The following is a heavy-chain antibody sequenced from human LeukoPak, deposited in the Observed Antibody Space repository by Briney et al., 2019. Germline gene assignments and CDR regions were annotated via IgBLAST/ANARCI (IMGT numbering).Heavy chain of an antibody. V-gene: IGHV3-21*01. CDR3: AGDLTGTGHFDY. CDR2: ISSSSSYI. CDR1: GFTFSTYT. D-gene: IGHD1-14*01. Sequence: GGSLRLSCAASGFTFSTYTMNWVRQAPGKGLEWVSSISSSSSYIYYADSVKGRFTISRDNAKNSLYLQLNSLRAEDTAVYYCAGDLTGTGHFDYWGQGTLVTVSS. J-gene: IGHJ4*02.